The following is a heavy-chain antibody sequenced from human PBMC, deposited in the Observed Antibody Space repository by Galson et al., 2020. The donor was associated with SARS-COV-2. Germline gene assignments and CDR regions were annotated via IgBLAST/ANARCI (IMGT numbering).Heavy chain of an antibody. J-gene: IGHJ5*02. CDR2: ISSSGRTI. V-gene: IGHV3-48*03. CDR1: GFTFSNYE. D-gene: IGHD2-2*01. CDR3: ASLTLTKTPP. Sequence: TGGSLRLSCAASGFTFSNYEMNWVRQAPGKGLEWVSYISSSGRTINYADSVKGRLTISRDNAKNSLYLQMNSLRPEDTAVYYCASLTLTKTPPWGQGTLVTVSS.